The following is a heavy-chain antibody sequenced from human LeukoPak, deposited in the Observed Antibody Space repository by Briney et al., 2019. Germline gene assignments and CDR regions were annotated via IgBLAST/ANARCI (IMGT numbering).Heavy chain of an antibody. D-gene: IGHD3-3*01. CDR3: AKDPHPPVRFWGLGPFDY. CDR1: GFTFSSYS. J-gene: IGHJ4*02. V-gene: IGHV3-48*04. Sequence: PGGSLRLSCAASGFTFSSYSMNWVRQAPGKGLEWVSYISSSSSTIYYADSVKGRFTISRDNAKNSLYLQMNSLRAEDTAVYYCAKDPHPPVRFWGLGPFDYWGQGTLVTVSS. CDR2: ISSSSSTI.